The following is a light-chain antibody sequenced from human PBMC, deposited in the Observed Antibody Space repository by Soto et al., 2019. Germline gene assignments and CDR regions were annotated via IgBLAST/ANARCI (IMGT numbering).Light chain of an antibody. Sequence: QSALTQPPSASGSPGQSVTISCTGTSSDVGAYNYVSWYQQLPGKAPQLIIYEVSKRPSGVPDRFSGSKSGNTASLTVSRLQAEDEADYYCSSYGGSNYFLVFGGGTKLTVL. CDR3: SSYGGSNYFLV. V-gene: IGLV2-8*01. J-gene: IGLJ2*01. CDR2: EVS. CDR1: SSDVGAYNY.